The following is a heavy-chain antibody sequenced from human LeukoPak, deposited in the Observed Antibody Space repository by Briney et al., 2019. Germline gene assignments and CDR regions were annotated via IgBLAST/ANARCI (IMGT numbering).Heavy chain of an antibody. Sequence: SETLSLTCAVYGGSFSGYYWSWIRQPPGKGLEWIGEINHSGSTNYNPSLKSRVTISVDTSKNQFSLKLSSVTAADTAVYYCARDNRGLSAFDIWGQGTMVTVSS. D-gene: IGHD1-14*01. CDR1: GGSFSGYY. CDR2: INHSGST. V-gene: IGHV4-34*01. J-gene: IGHJ3*02. CDR3: ARDNRGLSAFDI.